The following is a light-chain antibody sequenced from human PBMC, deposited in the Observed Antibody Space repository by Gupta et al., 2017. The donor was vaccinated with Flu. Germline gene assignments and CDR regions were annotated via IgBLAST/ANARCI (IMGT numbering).Light chain of an antibody. J-gene: IGKJ4*01. CDR2: AAS. CDR3: QQEDSSPIT. Sequence: IRMTQSPSSLSASTGDRVTITCRASQGISSYLAWYQQKPGRAPKVLIYAASTLQSGVPSRFSGSGSGTDFTLTISCLQSEDFATYYCQQEDSSPITFGGGTKVDIK. CDR1: QGISSY. V-gene: IGKV1-8*01.